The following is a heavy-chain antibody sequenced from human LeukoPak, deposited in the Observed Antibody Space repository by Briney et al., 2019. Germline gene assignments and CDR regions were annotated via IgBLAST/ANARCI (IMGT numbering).Heavy chain of an antibody. J-gene: IGHJ6*02. Sequence: GASVTVSCKASGGTFSSYAISWVRQAPGQGLEWMGGIIPIFGTANYAQKFQGRVTITADESTSTAYMELSSLRSEDTAVYYCARDYGDYFRRNYYYYGMDVWGQGTTVTVSS. CDR2: IIPIFGTA. CDR1: GGTFSSYA. D-gene: IGHD4-17*01. V-gene: IGHV1-69*13. CDR3: ARDYGDYFRRNYYYYGMDV.